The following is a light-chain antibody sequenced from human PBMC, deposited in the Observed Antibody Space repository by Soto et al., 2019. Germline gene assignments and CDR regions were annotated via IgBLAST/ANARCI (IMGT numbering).Light chain of an antibody. V-gene: IGLV2-14*01. CDR3: AAWDDSLNGVV. CDR2: EVS. J-gene: IGLJ2*01. CDR1: SSDVGGYKF. Sequence: QPVLTQPASVSGSPGQSITISCTGTSSDVGGYKFVSWYQQHPGTAPKLMIYEVSNRPSGVSSRFSGSKSGTSASLAISGLQSEDEADYCCAAWDDSLNGVVFGGGTKLTVL.